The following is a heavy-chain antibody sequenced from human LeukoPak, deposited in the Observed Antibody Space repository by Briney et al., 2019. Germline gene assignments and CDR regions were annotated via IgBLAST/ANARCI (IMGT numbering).Heavy chain of an antibody. J-gene: IGHJ4*02. V-gene: IGHV4-34*01. CDR2: INHSGST. CDR1: GGSFSGYY. CDR3: ARRVAAYDFDY. D-gene: IGHD2-15*01. Sequence: SETLSLTCAVYGGSFSGYYWSWIRQPPGKGLEWIGEINHSGSTNYNPSLKSRVTISVDTSKNRFSLKLSSVTAADTAVYYCARRVAAYDFDYWGQGTLVTVSS.